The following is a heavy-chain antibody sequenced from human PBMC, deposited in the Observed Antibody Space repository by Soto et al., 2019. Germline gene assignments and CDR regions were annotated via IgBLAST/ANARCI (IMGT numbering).Heavy chain of an antibody. J-gene: IGHJ6*04. D-gene: IGHD3-10*01. CDR1: DGTSVGLG. Sequence: PSVPLRLPKTVVDGTSVGLGCSRIRKPQGKGREWIGYIYYSGSTNYTPSVKSRLTISVDTSKNQFSLKLSSVTAADTAVYYCASIINMVRGVPRSYYGLAVWGKGTTVPGS. CDR3: ASIINMVRGVPRSYYGLAV. CDR2: IYYSGST. V-gene: IGHV4-59*11.